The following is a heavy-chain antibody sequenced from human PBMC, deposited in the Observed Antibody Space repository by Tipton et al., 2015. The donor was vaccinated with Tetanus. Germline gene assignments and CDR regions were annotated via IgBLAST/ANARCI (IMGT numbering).Heavy chain of an antibody. V-gene: IGHV1-2*02. J-gene: IGHJ3*01. CDR1: GYTFTGYH. CDR2: VNPKNGVT. CDR3: AFGLAVAGSDALDF. Sequence: QLVQSGAEVKKPGASVKVSCKASGYTFTGYHLHWVRQAPGQGLEWMGWVNPKNGVTDSAQKFQGRVDLARDTSINTAYMELSRLGSDDTAVYYCAFGLAVAGSDALDFWGQGTMVTVSS. D-gene: IGHD6-19*01.